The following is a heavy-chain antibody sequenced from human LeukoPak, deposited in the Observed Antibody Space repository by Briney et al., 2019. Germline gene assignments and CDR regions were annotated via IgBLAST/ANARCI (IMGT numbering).Heavy chain of an antibody. CDR3: ARAYSSSTRFDY. V-gene: IGHV4-39*07. CDR2: IYYSGST. D-gene: IGHD6-6*01. Sequence: PSETLSLTCTVSGGSISSSSYYWGWIRQPPGKGLEWIGSIYYSGSTYYNPSLKSRVTISVDTSKNQFSLKLSSVTAADTAVYYCARAYSSSTRFDYWGQGTLVTVSS. J-gene: IGHJ4*02. CDR1: GGSISSSSYY.